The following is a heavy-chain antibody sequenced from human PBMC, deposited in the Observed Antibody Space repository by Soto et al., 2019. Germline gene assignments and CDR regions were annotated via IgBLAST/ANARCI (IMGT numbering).Heavy chain of an antibody. CDR3: ARTDSGAYVPPIDY. J-gene: IGHJ4*02. CDR1: GYTFTNYG. CDR2: ISVYNGDA. D-gene: IGHD2-21*01. Sequence: QVQLVQSGAEVKKPGASVKVSCKASGYTFTNYGISWLRQAPGHGLEWMGTISVYNGDANYAQYLQGRVTMTTDTSTSTAYMDVTSLTSDDTALYYCARTDSGAYVPPIDYWGQGILVTVSS. V-gene: IGHV1-18*01.